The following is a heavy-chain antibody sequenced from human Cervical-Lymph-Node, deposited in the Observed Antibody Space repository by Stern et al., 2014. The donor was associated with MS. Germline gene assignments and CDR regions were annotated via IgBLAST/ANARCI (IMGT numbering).Heavy chain of an antibody. CDR3: ATPEMTTVESWYFNV. CDR2: IHFSGRT. J-gene: IGHJ2*01. V-gene: IGHV4-39*01. Sequence: QLQLQESGPGVVKPSETLSLTCTVSGVSISSSFYWAWIRQPPGKGLEWIATIHFSGRTYYNPSFKSRVTTSLATSNNQFSLQVTSVTAADTAVYYCATPEMTTVESWYFNVWGRGTLVTVSS. D-gene: IGHD4-23*01. CDR1: GVSISSSFY.